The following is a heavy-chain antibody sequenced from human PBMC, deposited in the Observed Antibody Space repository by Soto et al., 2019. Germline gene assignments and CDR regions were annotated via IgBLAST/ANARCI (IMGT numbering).Heavy chain of an antibody. J-gene: IGHJ1*01. Sequence: EVQLVESGGGLVQPGGSLRLSCAASGFTFSSYSMNWVRQAPGKGLEWVSYISSSSSTIYYADSVKGRFTISRDNANNSLYLQMNSLRAEDTAVYYGARGDYGAEYFQHWGQGTLVTVSS. CDR1: GFTFSSYS. CDR2: ISSSSSTI. D-gene: IGHD2-21*02. CDR3: ARGDYGAEYFQH. V-gene: IGHV3-48*01.